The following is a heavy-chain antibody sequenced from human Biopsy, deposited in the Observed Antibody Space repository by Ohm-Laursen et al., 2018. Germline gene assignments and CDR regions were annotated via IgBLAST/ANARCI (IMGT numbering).Heavy chain of an antibody. J-gene: IGHJ5*02. Sequence: ASVKVSCKVSGAIFSNYAITWVRQAPGQGLEWMGGIIPLFGAPNYAQKFQGRLTITADESKSTTYMELSSLRSEDTAVYYCARLAQIYGDSPFDPWGQGTIVTVSS. CDR3: ARLAQIYGDSPFDP. D-gene: IGHD4-17*01. CDR2: IIPLFGAP. CDR1: GAIFSNYA. V-gene: IGHV1-69*13.